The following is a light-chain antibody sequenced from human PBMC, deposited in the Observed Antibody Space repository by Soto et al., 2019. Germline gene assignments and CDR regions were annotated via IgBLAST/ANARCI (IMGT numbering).Light chain of an antibody. Sequence: QSVLTQPPSASGTPGQRVTISCSGSSSNIGSNTVNWYQQLPGTPPKLLIYSHNQRPSGVPDRFSGSKSGTSASLAISRLQSEDEADYYCAAWDDTLNGYVFGTGTKLTVL. CDR2: SHN. CDR3: AAWDDTLNGYV. V-gene: IGLV1-44*01. J-gene: IGLJ1*01. CDR1: SSNIGSNT.